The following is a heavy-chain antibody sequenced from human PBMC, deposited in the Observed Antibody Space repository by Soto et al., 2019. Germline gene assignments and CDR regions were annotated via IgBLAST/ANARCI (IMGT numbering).Heavy chain of an antibody. CDR3: AKESDGDYRNYFDY. V-gene: IGHV3-30*18. D-gene: IGHD4-17*01. J-gene: IGHJ4*02. CDR2: TTYDGTLK. CDR1: GFTFRSYG. Sequence: QVQLVESGGGVVQPGRSLRLSCTASGFTFRSYGMHWVRQAPGKGLECVADTTYDGTLKYYVDAVKGRFTISRDNSKNTLYLQMSRQRTEDTAIYYCAKESDGDYRNYFDYWGQGTLVTVSS.